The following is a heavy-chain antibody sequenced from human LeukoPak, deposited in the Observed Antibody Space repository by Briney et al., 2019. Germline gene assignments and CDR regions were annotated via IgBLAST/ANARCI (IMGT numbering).Heavy chain of an antibody. CDR2: INHSGST. Sequence: SETLSLTCAVYGGSFSGYYWSWIRQPPGKGLEWIGEINHSGSTNYNPSLKSRVTISVDTSKNQFSLKLSSVTAADTAVYYCARSGPYCSSTSCYPRGYYYYYMDVWGKGTTVTVSS. CDR1: GGSFSGYY. V-gene: IGHV4-34*01. J-gene: IGHJ6*03. D-gene: IGHD2-2*01. CDR3: ARSGPYCSSTSCYPRGYYYYYMDV.